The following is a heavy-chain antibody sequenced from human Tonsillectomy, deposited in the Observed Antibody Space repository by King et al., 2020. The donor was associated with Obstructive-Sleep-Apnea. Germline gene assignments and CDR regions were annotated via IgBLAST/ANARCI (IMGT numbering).Heavy chain of an antibody. D-gene: IGHD6-19*01. CDR2: ISYDGSNK. J-gene: IGHJ6*02. CDR3: ARTAGDYSSGWYRGGMDV. V-gene: IGHV3-30*04. Sequence: VQLVESGGGVVQPGRSLRLSCAASGFTFSSYAMHWVRQAPGKGLEWGAGISYDGSNKYYADSVKGRFTISRDNSKNTLYLQMNSLRAEDTAVYYCARTAGDYSSGWYRGGMDVWGQGTTVTVSS. CDR1: GFTFSSYA.